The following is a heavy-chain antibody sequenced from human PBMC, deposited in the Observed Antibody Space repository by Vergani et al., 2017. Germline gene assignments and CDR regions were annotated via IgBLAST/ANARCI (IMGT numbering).Heavy chain of an antibody. CDR2: IIPIFGTA. J-gene: IGHJ6*02. CDR1: GGTFSSYA. D-gene: IGHD3-22*01. Sequence: QVQLVQSGAEVKKPGSSVKVSCKASGGTFSSYAISWVRQAPGQGLEWMGGIIPIFGTANYAQKFQGRVTITADKSTSTAYMELSSLRSEDTAVYYCARGTYYYDXSGYYYPDYYYYGMDVWGQGTTVTVSS. CDR3: ARGTYYYDXSGYYYPDYYYYGMDV. V-gene: IGHV1-69*06.